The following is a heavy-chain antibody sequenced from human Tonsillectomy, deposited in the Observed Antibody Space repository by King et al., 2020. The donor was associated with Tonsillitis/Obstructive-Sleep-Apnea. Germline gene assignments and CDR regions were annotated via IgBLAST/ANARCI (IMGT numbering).Heavy chain of an antibody. CDR3: ARVTSSGARGVTPFKMWVV. CDR2: ISYDGSSK. Sequence: VQLVESGGGVVQPGRSLRLSCAASGFIFSTYAMHWVRQAPGKGLEWVALISYDGSSKYYADSVKGRFTISRDNSKNTLYLQMNSLRAEDTAVYYCARVTSSGARGVTPFKMWVVWGRGTLVTVSA. J-gene: IGHJ4*02. D-gene: IGHD3-10*01. CDR1: GFIFSTYA. V-gene: IGHV3-30*04.